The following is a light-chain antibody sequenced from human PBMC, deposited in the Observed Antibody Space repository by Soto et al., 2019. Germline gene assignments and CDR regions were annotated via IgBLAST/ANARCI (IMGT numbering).Light chain of an antibody. CDR2: GLS. CDR3: QQYYDWPT. V-gene: IGKV3-15*01. J-gene: IGKJ1*01. Sequence: EIVMTQSPATLSLSPGERATLSCRASQRITTVAWYQQKPGQAPRLLIYGLSIRAPGVPARFSVSGSGTEFTLTISSLQSEDFAVYFCQQYYDWPTFGQGTKV. CDR1: QRITT.